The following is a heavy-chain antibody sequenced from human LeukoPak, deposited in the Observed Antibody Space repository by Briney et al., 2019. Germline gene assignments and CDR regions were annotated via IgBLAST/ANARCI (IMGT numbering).Heavy chain of an antibody. CDR2: IYTSGST. CDR3: ARDRYALRYFDPYYYYGMDV. D-gene: IGHD3-9*01. CDR1: GGSISSYY. J-gene: IGHJ6*02. Sequence: SETLSLTCTVSGGSISSYYWSWIRQPAGKGLEWIGRIYTSGSTNYNPSLKSRVTMSVDTSKNQFSLKLSSVTAADTAVYYCARDRYALRYFDPYYYYGMDVWGQGTTVTVSS. V-gene: IGHV4-4*07.